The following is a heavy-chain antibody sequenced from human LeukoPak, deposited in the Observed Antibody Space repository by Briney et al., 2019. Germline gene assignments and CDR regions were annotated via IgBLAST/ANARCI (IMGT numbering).Heavy chain of an antibody. CDR2: FSGSGGST. V-gene: IGHV3-23*01. CDR1: GFTFSSYA. CDR3: ASHGTGDYYYGSGSYLSPFDY. D-gene: IGHD3-10*01. J-gene: IGHJ4*02. Sequence: GGSLRLSCAASGFTFSSYAMTWVRQAPGKGLEWVSTFSGSGGSTYYADSVKGRFTISRDNSKNTLYLQMNSLRAEDTAVYYCASHGTGDYYYGSGSYLSPFDYWGQGTLVTASS.